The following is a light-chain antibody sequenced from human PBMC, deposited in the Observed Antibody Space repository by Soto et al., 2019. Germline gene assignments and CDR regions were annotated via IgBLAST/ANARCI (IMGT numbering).Light chain of an antibody. CDR1: QDISNY. J-gene: IGKJ4*01. CDR2: DAS. CDR3: HQYDNLPLT. Sequence: DIQMTQSPSSLSASVGDRVTITCQASQDISNYLDWYQQKPGKAPKRLIYDASNLETGVPSRFSGSGSGTDFTFTISSLQPEDIATYYCHQYDNLPLTCGGGTKVEIK. V-gene: IGKV1-33*01.